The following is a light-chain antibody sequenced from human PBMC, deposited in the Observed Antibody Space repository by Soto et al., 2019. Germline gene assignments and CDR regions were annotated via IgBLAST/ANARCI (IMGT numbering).Light chain of an antibody. CDR3: QQYNNWPPKT. CDR1: QSVGSH. V-gene: IGKV3-15*01. Sequence: EVVMTQSPATLSVSPGERATLSCRASQSVGSHLAWYQQKPGQAPRLLIYGASIRATGIPARFSGSGSGTEFTLTISGLQSEDFAVYYCQQYNNWPPKTFGQGTKVEIK. J-gene: IGKJ1*01. CDR2: GAS.